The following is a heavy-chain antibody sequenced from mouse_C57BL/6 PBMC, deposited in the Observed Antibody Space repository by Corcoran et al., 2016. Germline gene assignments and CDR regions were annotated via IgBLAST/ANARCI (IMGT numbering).Heavy chain of an antibody. CDR2: INTYSGVP. D-gene: IGHD1-1*01. V-gene: IGHV9-3*01. Sequence: QIQLVQSGPELKKPGETVKISCKASGYTFTTYGMSWVKQAPGKGLKWMGWINTYSGVPTYADDFKGRFAFSLETSASTAYLQINNLKNEDTATYFCARSYYYGSSLYAMDYWGQGTSVTVSS. CDR1: GYTFTTYG. CDR3: ARSYYYGSSLYAMDY. J-gene: IGHJ4*01.